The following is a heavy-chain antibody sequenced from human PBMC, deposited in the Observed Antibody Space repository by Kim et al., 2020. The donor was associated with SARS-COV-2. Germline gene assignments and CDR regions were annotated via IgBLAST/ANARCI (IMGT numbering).Heavy chain of an antibody. CDR2: IYYSGST. CDR3: ARHIVVVVAAEDSYFDY. J-gene: IGHJ4*02. D-gene: IGHD2-15*01. CDR1: GGSISSSSYY. Sequence: SETLSLTCTVSGGSISSSSYYWGWLRPPPGLGLVWIVSIYYSGSTYYNPSLKSLVTISVDTSKNQFFLKLSSVTAADTAVYYCARHIVVVVAAEDSYFDYWGQGTLVTVSS. V-gene: IGHV4-39*01.